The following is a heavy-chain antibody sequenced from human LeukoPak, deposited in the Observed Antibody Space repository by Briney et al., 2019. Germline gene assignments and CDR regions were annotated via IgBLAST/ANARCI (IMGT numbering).Heavy chain of an antibody. Sequence: PSETLSLTCTVSGGSISSYYWSWIRQPAGKGLEWIGRIYTSGSTNYNPSLKSRVTMSVDTSKNQFSLKLSSVTAADTAVYYCARDRCSSTSCYVESGYMDVWGKGTTVTISS. CDR2: IYTSGST. V-gene: IGHV4-4*07. CDR3: ARDRCSSTSCYVESGYMDV. D-gene: IGHD2-2*01. J-gene: IGHJ6*03. CDR1: GGSISSYY.